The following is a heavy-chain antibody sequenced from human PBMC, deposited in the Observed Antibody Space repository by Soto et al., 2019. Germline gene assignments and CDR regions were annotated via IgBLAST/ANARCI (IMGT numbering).Heavy chain of an antibody. CDR3: ARGRPWELYDY. D-gene: IGHD1-26*01. V-gene: IGHV4-30-4*02. CDR1: GGSISSGDYY. Sequence: SETLSLTCTVSGGSISSGDYYWSWIRQPPGKGLEWIGYIYYSGSTYYNPSLKSRVTISVDTSKNQFSLRLSPMTGADTAMYYCARGRPWELYDYWGQGALVTVSS. CDR2: IYYSGST. J-gene: IGHJ4*02.